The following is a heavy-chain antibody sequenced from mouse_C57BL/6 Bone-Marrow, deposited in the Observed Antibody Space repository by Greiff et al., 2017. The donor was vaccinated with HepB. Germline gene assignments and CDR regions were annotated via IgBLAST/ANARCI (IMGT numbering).Heavy chain of an antibody. D-gene: IGHD1-1*01. J-gene: IGHJ2*01. Sequence: EVKLMESGGDLVKPGGSLKLSCAASGFTFSSYGMSWVRQTPDKRLEWVATISSGGSYTYYPDSVKGRFTISRDNTKNTLYLQMSSLKSEDTAMYYCASPFISEHYWGQGTTLTVSS. CDR2: ISSGGSYT. CDR3: ASPFISEHY. V-gene: IGHV5-6*01. CDR1: GFTFSSYG.